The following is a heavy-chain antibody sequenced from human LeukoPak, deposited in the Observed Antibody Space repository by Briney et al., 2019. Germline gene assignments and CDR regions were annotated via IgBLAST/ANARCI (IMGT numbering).Heavy chain of an antibody. CDR1: GFTFSSYG. D-gene: IGHD1-26*01. J-gene: IGHJ4*02. V-gene: IGHV3-30*18. Sequence: GRSLRLSCAASGFTFSSYGMHWVRQAPGKGLEWVAVISYDGSNKYYADSVKGRFTISRDNSKNTLYLQMNSLRAEDTAVYYCAKDHAPYSGSYYFDYWGQGTLVTVSS. CDR3: AKDHAPYSGSYYFDY. CDR2: ISYDGSNK.